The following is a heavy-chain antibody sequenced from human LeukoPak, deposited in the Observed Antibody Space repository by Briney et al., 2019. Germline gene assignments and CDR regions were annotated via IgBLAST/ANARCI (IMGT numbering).Heavy chain of an antibody. CDR3: AAGGGCSGGSCYDRYNWFDP. J-gene: IGHJ5*02. CDR1: GFTFASST. D-gene: IGHD2-15*01. CDR2: IVVGSGNT. Sequence: SVKVSCKASGFTFASSTVQWVRQARGQRLEWIGWIVVGSGNTDYAQKLQERVTITRDMSTSTAYMELSSLRSEDTAVYYCAAGGGCSGGSCYDRYNWFDPWGQGTLVTVSS. V-gene: IGHV1-58*01.